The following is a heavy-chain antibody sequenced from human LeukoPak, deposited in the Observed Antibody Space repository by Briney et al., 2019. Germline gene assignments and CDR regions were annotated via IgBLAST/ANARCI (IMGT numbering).Heavy chain of an antibody. V-gene: IGHV4-59*01. Sequence: SETLSLTCTVSGGSISSYYWSWIRQPPGKGLEWIGYIYYSGSTNYNPSLKSRVTISVDTSKNQFSLKLSSVTAADTAVYYCAGYPYGSGPYGMDVWGKGTTVTVSS. CDR2: IYYSGST. D-gene: IGHD3-10*01. J-gene: IGHJ6*04. CDR3: AGYPYGSGPYGMDV. CDR1: GGSISSYY.